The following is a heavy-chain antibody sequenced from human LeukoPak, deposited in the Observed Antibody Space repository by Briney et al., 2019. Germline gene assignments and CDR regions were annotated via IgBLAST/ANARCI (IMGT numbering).Heavy chain of an antibody. V-gene: IGHV3-23*01. Sequence: PGGSLRLSCAASGFTFSSYAMSWVRQAPGKGLEWVSAISGSGGSTYYADSVKGWFTISRDNSKNTLYLQMNSLRAEDTAVYYCARLHGGYKGYFDYWGQGTLVTVSS. CDR1: GFTFSSYA. J-gene: IGHJ4*02. CDR2: ISGSGGST. CDR3: ARLHGGYKGYFDY. D-gene: IGHD5-18*01.